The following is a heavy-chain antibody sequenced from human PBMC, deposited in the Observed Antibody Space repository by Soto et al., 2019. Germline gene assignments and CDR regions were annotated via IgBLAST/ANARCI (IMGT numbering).Heavy chain of an antibody. Sequence: QVQLVESGGGVVQPGRSLRLSCAASGFTFSSYGMHWVRQAPGKGLEWVALISYDGSNEDYADSVKGRFTISRDNSKKTLYLQLNSLGPEDTAVYYCAKDLEWLVLRYAMAVWGQGTTVTVSS. CDR1: GFTFSSYG. D-gene: IGHD6-19*01. V-gene: IGHV3-30*18. CDR2: ISYDGSNE. J-gene: IGHJ6*02. CDR3: AKDLEWLVLRYAMAV.